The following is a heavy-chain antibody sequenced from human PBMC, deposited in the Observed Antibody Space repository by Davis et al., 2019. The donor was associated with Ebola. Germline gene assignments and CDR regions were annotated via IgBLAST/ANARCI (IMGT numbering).Heavy chain of an antibody. CDR3: ARDRTMIVGGAFDI. V-gene: IGHV4-31*11. CDR1: GGSISSGGYY. J-gene: IGHJ3*02. Sequence: SETLSLTCAVSGGSISSGGYYWSWIRQHPGKGLEWIGYIYYSGSTYYNPSLKSRVTISVDKSKNQFSLKLSSVTAADTAVYYCARDRTMIVGGAFDIWGQGTMVTVSS. CDR2: IYYSGST. D-gene: IGHD3-22*01.